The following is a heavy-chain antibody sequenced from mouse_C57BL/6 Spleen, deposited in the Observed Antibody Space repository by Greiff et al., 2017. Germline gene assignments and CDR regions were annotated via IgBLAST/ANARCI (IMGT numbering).Heavy chain of an antibody. J-gene: IGHJ3*01. CDR3: ARNYYGSSAWFAY. CDR2: ISSGSSTI. V-gene: IGHV5-17*01. D-gene: IGHD1-1*01. CDR1: GFTFSDYG. Sequence: EVKLVESGGGLVKPGGSLKLSCAASGFTFSDYGMHWVRQAPEKGLEWVAYISSGSSTIYYADTVKGRFTISRDNAKNTRFLQMTSLMSEDTAMYYCARNYYGSSAWFAYWGQGTLVTVSA.